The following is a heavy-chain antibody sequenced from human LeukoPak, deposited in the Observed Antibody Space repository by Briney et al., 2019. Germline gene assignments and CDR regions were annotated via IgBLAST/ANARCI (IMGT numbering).Heavy chain of an antibody. V-gene: IGHV3-30*04. J-gene: IGHJ6*04. CDR1: GFTFSSYA. D-gene: IGHD3-3*01. Sequence: GGSLRLSCAASGFTFSSYAMHWVRQAPAKGREWGAVISYDGSNKYYTDSVKGRFTISRDNSKNTLYLQMNSLRAEDTAVYYCARSLYYDYPDVWGKGTTVTVSS. CDR2: ISYDGSNK. CDR3: ARSLYYDYPDV.